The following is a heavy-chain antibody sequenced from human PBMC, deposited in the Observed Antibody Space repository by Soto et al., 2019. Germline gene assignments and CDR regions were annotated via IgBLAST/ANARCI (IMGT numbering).Heavy chain of an antibody. V-gene: IGHV1-18*01. Sequence: ASVKVSCKASGFTFTSYGISWVRQAPGQGLEWMGWSSAYNGNTNYAQKLQGRVTMTTDTSTSTAYMELRSLRSDETAVYYCARDWPDLYDSSGYYTRGAFDIWGQGTMVTVSS. CDR3: ARDWPDLYDSSGYYTRGAFDI. J-gene: IGHJ3*02. D-gene: IGHD3-22*01. CDR2: SSAYNGNT. CDR1: GFTFTSYG.